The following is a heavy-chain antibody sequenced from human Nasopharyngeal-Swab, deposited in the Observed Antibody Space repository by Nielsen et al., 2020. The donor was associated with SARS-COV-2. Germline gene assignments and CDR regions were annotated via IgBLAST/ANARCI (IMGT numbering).Heavy chain of an antibody. CDR1: GFTFRSYG. CDR2: ISYDGSNE. V-gene: IGHV3-30*18. Sequence: GESLKISCAASGFTFRSYGMHWVRQAPGKGLEWVAVISYDGSNEYYEDSVKGRFTISRDNSKNTLYLQMNSLRVEDTAVYYCAKDVHGDYGGIDYWGQGTLVTVSS. CDR3: AKDVHGDYGGIDY. J-gene: IGHJ4*02. D-gene: IGHD4-17*01.